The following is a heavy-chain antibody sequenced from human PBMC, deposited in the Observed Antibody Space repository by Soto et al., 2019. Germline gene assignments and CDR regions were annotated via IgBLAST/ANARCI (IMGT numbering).Heavy chain of an antibody. CDR2: ISAYNGNT. Sequence: TVSCTASAYAFTSYGISWVRQAPGQGLEWMGWISAYNGNTNYAQKLQGRVTMTTDTSTSTAYIELRSLRSDDAAVYYCARDLLEQLVQPDIWGQGTMVTVPS. J-gene: IGHJ3*02. V-gene: IGHV1-18*04. D-gene: IGHD6-13*01. CDR1: AYAFTSYG. CDR3: ARDLLEQLVQPDI.